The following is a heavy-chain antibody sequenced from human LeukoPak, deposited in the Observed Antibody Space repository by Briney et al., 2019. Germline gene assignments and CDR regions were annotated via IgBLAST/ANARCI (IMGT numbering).Heavy chain of an antibody. D-gene: IGHD1-26*01. CDR1: GFSFSSSV. Sequence: GGSLRLSCAASGFSFSSSVMAWVRQAPGQGLEWVTAISASGAATYYADSVKGRFFISRDNSKNTVSLQLYSLRADDTAVYYCASNKSGSYCFDHWGQGTLVTVSS. CDR3: ASNKSGSYCFDH. J-gene: IGHJ4*02. V-gene: IGHV3-23*01. CDR2: ISASGAAT.